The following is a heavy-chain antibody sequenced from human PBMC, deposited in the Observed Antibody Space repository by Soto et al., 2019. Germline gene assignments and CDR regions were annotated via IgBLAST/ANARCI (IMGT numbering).Heavy chain of an antibody. Sequence: SETLSLTCAVSGGSISSGGYSWSWIRQPPGKGLEWIGYIYHSGSTYYNPSLKSRVTISVDRSKNQFSLKLSSVTAADTAVYYCARAPARYYYDSSGYYYGDYFDYWGQGTLVTVSS. CDR2: IYHSGST. V-gene: IGHV4-30-2*01. D-gene: IGHD3-22*01. J-gene: IGHJ4*02. CDR3: ARAPARYYYDSSGYYYGDYFDY. CDR1: GGSISSGGYS.